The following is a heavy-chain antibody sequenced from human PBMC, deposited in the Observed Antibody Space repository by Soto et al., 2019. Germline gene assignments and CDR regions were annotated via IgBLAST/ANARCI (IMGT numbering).Heavy chain of an antibody. CDR2: IYYSGST. D-gene: IGHD3-22*01. J-gene: IGHJ6*01. Sequence: SETLSLTCTVSGGSISSGGYYWSWIRQHPGKGLEWIGYIYYSGSTYYNPSLKSRVTISVDTSKNQFSLKLSSVTAADTAVYYCARAQYYYDQNGGMVGRGQGATVTVAS. CDR3: ARAQYYYDQNGGMVG. CDR1: GGSISSGGYY. V-gene: IGHV4-31*03.